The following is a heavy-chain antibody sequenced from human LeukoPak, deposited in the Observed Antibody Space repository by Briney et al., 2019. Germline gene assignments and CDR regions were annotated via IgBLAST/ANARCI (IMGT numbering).Heavy chain of an antibody. D-gene: IGHD2-21*01. CDR1: GGSISGFY. Sequence: SETLSLTCTVSGGSISGFYWTWIRQPPGKGLEYIGYMYYSGTTNYNPSLMSRITLSLDTSKNHFSLKLTSVTAADTAVYYCARVYSDLVRPDPWGQGTLVTVSS. CDR2: MYYSGTT. J-gene: IGHJ5*02. CDR3: ARVYSDLVRPDP. V-gene: IGHV4-59*01.